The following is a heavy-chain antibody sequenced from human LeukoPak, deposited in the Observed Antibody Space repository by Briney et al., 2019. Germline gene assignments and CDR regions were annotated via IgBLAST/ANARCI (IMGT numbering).Heavy chain of an antibody. CDR1: GDSVSSNSAA. Sequence: SQTLSLTCAISGDSVSSNSAAWNWLRQSPSRGLEWLGRTYYRSKLYNNYAVSVKSRITINPDTSKNQFSLQLNSVTPEDTAVYYCARDRASGDCSSTSCYLLENYYFDYWGQGTLVTVSS. J-gene: IGHJ4*02. CDR2: TYYRSKLYN. D-gene: IGHD2-2*01. V-gene: IGHV6-1*01. CDR3: ARDRASGDCSSTSCYLLENYYFDY.